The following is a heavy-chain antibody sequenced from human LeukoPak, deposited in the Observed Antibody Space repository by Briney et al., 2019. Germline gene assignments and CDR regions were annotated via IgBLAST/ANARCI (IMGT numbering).Heavy chain of an antibody. CDR3: ARDRSPTNAFDI. D-gene: IGHD1-26*01. V-gene: IGHV4-30-4*01. Sequence: SETLSLTCTVSGGSISSGDYYWSWIRQPPGKGLEWIGYIYYSGSTYYNPSLKSRVTISVHTSKNQFSLRLSSATAADTAVYYCARDRSPTNAFDIWGQGTMVTVSS. CDR1: GGSISSGDYY. CDR2: IYYSGST. J-gene: IGHJ3*02.